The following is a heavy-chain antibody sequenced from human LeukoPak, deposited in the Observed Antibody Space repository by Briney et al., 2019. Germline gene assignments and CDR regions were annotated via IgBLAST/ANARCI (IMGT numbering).Heavy chain of an antibody. D-gene: IGHD3-10*01. J-gene: IGHJ3*02. V-gene: IGHV3-53*04. CDR3: ARDAYYYGSGTGAFDI. Sequence: GGSLRLSCAASGFTVSSNYMSWVRQSPGKGLEWVSVIYSGGSTYYADSVKGRFTISRHNSKNTLYLQMNSLRAEDTAVYYCARDAYYYGSGTGAFDIWGQGTMVTVSS. CDR2: IYSGGST. CDR1: GFTVSSNY.